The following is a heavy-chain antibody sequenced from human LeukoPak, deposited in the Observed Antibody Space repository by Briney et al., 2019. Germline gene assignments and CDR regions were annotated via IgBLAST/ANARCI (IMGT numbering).Heavy chain of an antibody. J-gene: IGHJ4*02. CDR1: GYIFTSYY. CDR3: VREYHGGYFDF. Sequence: ALVKVSCKTSGYIFTSYYLHWVRQAPGQGLEWLGVVYPSAGTSDPAQRFRARITLSDDTSTSTVYMELRSLKSEDTAIYFCVREYHGGYFDFWGQGTLVTVSS. D-gene: IGHD3-16*01. V-gene: IGHV1-46*03. CDR2: VYPSAGTS.